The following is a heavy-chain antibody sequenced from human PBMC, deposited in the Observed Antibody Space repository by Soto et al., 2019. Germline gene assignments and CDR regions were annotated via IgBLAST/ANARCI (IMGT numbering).Heavy chain of an antibody. V-gene: IGHV1-18*01. CDR2: ISAYNGNT. CDR3: ARAVESRTVTPLKWVYFDY. D-gene: IGHD4-17*01. Sequence: GASVKVSCKASGYTFTSYGISWVRQAPGQGLEWMGWISAYNGNTNYAQKLQGRVTMTTDTSTSTAYMELRSLRSDDTAVYYCARAVESRTVTPLKWVYFDYWRDGTLVTVSS. J-gene: IGHJ4*01. CDR1: GYTFTSYG.